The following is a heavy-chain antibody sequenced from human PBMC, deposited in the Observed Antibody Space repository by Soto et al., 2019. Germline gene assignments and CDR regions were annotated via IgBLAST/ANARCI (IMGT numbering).Heavy chain of an antibody. V-gene: IGHV3-21*01. J-gene: IGHJ4*02. CDR2: ISSSSNYI. CDR3: ARSFYFFDY. Sequence: GGSLRLSCAASGFTFSSYNMNWVRQAPGKGLEWVSSISSSSNYIYYADSVKGRFTISRDNAKNSLYLQMHSLRAEDTAVYYCARSFYFFDYWGQGTLVTVS. CDR1: GFTFSSYN.